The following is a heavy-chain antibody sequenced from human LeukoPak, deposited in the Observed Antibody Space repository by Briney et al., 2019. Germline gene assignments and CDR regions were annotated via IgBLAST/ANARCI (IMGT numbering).Heavy chain of an antibody. Sequence: ASVKVSCKASGYTFTSYGFSWVRQAPGRGLEWMGWINTYYGNTNYAQKLQDRVTMTTDTSTSTAYMELTSLRSDDTAVYYCARVYSTNYYGSGDRPFLFDYWGQGTVVTVSS. V-gene: IGHV1-18*01. CDR3: ARVYSTNYYGSGDRPFLFDY. CDR1: GYTFTSYG. CDR2: INTYYGNT. D-gene: IGHD3-10*01. J-gene: IGHJ4*02.